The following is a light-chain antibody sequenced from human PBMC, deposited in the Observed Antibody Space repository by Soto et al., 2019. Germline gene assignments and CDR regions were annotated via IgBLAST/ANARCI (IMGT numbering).Light chain of an antibody. Sequence: IQLSYFPTSRSASLAYCFAKTFRTSQSVNKYISWYQQKPGKAPKPLIYPASSLQTGVPSRFSGSGSGTYFTLTISSLQPEDFATYYCQQSYSSSWTFGAGTKVDIK. CDR2: PAS. V-gene: IGKV1-39*01. J-gene: IGKJ4*01. CDR3: QQSYSSSWT. CDR1: QSVNKY.